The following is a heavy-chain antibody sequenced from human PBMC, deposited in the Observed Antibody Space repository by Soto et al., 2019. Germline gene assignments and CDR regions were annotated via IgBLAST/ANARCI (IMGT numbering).Heavy chain of an antibody. CDR1: GGSISSSNW. D-gene: IGHD6-13*01. CDR2: IYHSGST. J-gene: IGHJ6*02. V-gene: IGHV4-4*02. Sequence: SETLSLTCAVSGGSISSSNWWSWVRQPPGKGLEWIGEIYHSGSTNYNPSLKSRVTISVDKSKNQFSLKLSSVPAADTAVYYCAREGGAAAGRLYYYYGMDVWGQGTTVTVSS. CDR3: AREGGAAAGRLYYYYGMDV.